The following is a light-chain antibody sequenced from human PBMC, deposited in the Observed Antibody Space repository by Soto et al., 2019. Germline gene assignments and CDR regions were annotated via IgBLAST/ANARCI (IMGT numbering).Light chain of an antibody. J-gene: IGKJ1*01. Sequence: AIQMTQSPSSLSASVGDRVTITCRASQAIGTALGWFQQKPGKAPQYLIQAASILQSGVPSRFSGSGSGTEFILTINNLQPEDFASYFCLQVYSFPRTFGLGTKVDI. CDR2: AAS. CDR1: QAIGTA. V-gene: IGKV1-6*01. CDR3: LQVYSFPRT.